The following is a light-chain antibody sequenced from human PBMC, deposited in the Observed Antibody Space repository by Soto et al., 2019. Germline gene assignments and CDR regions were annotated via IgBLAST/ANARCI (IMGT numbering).Light chain of an antibody. J-gene: IGKJ2*01. CDR1: QSVSSK. CDR3: QQYYSSLT. Sequence: ETVMTQSPATLSLSPGERATLSCRASQSVSSKLVWYQQKPGQAPRFLIYGASTRATGIPARFRGSGSGTEFTLTIDSLQSEDFAVYYCQQYYSSLTFGQGTKLEIK. CDR2: GAS. V-gene: IGKV3-15*01.